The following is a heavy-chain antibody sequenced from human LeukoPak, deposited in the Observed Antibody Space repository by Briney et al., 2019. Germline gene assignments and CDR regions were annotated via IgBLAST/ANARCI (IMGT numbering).Heavy chain of an antibody. J-gene: IGHJ4*02. V-gene: IGHV3-30-3*01. Sequence: GRSLRLSCAASGFTFSSYAMHWGRQAPGKGLEWVAVISYDGSNKYYADSVKGRFTISRDNSKNTLYLQMNSLRAEDTAVYYCARAYSSSWYYFDYWGQGTLVTVSS. CDR2: ISYDGSNK. D-gene: IGHD6-13*01. CDR3: ARAYSSSWYYFDY. CDR1: GFTFSSYA.